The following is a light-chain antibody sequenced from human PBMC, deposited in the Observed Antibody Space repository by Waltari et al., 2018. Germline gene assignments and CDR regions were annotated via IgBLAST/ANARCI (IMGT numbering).Light chain of an antibody. J-gene: IGLJ2*01. CDR2: RSD. CDR1: SSNIGSHF. CDR3: AAWDDRHVV. Sequence: QSVLTQPPSASGTPGQRVTISCSGGSSNIGSHFVYWYQQLPGAAPKLLIYRSDRRPAGVPDRFSGSKSGTSASLAISGLRSEDEAHYYCAAWDDRHVVFGGGTKLTVL. V-gene: IGLV1-47*01.